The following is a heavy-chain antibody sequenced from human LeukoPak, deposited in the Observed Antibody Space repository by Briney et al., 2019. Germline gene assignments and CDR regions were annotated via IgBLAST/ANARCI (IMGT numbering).Heavy chain of an antibody. D-gene: IGHD2-21*01. J-gene: IGHJ5*02. Sequence: PGRSLRLSCAESGFTFSSYGMHWVRQAPGKGLEWVAVIWYDGSNKYYADSVKGRFTISRDNSKNTLYLQMNSLRAEDTAVYYCARQDVVNWFDPWGQGTLVTVSS. CDR1: GFTFSSYG. V-gene: IGHV3-33*01. CDR2: IWYDGSNK. CDR3: ARQDVVNWFDP.